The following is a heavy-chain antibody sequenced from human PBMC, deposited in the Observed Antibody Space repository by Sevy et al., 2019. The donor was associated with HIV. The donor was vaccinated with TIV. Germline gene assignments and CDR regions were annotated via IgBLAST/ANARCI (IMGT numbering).Heavy chain of an antibody. CDR2: ISYDGNNK. V-gene: IGHV3-30*04. D-gene: IGHD3-22*01. Sequence: GSLRLSCTASGFTFSTYAMYRVRQAPGKGLEWVAVISYDGNNKDYADSVKGRFTVSRDNSKNTLYLQMNSLRAEDTAVYYCASHYYDSTGYYYPLDYWGQRTLVTVSS. CDR3: ASHYYDSTGYYYPLDY. CDR1: GFTFSTYA. J-gene: IGHJ4*02.